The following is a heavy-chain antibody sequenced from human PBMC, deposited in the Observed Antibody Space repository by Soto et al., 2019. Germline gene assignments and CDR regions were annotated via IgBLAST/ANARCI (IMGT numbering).Heavy chain of an antibody. J-gene: IGHJ3*01. CDR3: AKEGDARPTYDAFDL. CDR2: ISGSGNII. V-gene: IGHV3-23*01. Sequence: GGSLRLSCVASGVSFGTYAMGWVRQAPGKGLEWVSAISGSGNIIYYTDSVRGRFTISRDNFRNTLYLEMNSLRAEDTALYYCAKEGDARPTYDAFDLWGHGTMVPSPQ. CDR1: GVSFGTYA. D-gene: IGHD2-8*01.